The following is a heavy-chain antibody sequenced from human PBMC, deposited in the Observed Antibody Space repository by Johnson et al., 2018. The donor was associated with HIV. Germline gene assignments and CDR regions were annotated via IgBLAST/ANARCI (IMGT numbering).Heavy chain of an antibody. D-gene: IGHD3-10*01. J-gene: IGHJ3*02. Sequence: QVQLVESGGGVVQPGGSLRLSCAASGFTFSSYAMHWVRQAPGKGLEWVAVISYDGSNKYYADSVKGRFTISRDNSKNTLYLQMNSLRAEDTAVYYCARDRGLDAFDIWGQGTMVTVSS. CDR2: ISYDGSNK. CDR1: GFTFSSYA. CDR3: ARDRGLDAFDI. V-gene: IGHV3-30*04.